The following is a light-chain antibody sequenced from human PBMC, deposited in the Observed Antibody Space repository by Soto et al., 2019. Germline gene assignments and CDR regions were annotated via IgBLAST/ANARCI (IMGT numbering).Light chain of an antibody. CDR3: SSYRSGFAYG. Sequence: QSVLTQPASVSGSPGQSITISCTGTISDIGDYNYVSWYQQHPGKAPKLMIYEVSNRPSGVSNRFSGSKSGTTASLTISGLQAEDEAAYYCSSYRSGFAYGSGNGTKGTVL. V-gene: IGLV2-14*01. CDR2: EVS. J-gene: IGLJ1*01. CDR1: ISDIGDYNY.